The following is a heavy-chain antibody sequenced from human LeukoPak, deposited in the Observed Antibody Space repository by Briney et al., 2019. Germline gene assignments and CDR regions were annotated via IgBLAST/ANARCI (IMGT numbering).Heavy chain of an antibody. V-gene: IGHV3-30*04. Sequence: GRSLRLSCAASGFTFSSYAMHWVRQAPGKGLEWVAVISHDGSNKYYADSVKGRFTISRDNSKNTPYLQMNSRRAEDTAVYYCARDRYSGSYYKGYAFEIWGQGAMGSVSS. D-gene: IGHD1-26*01. CDR1: GFTFSSYA. CDR3: ARDRYSGSYYKGYAFEI. J-gene: IGHJ3*02. CDR2: ISHDGSNK.